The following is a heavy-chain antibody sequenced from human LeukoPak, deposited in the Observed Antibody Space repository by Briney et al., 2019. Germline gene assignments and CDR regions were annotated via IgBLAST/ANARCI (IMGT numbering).Heavy chain of an antibody. CDR1: GGSISSSSYY. CDR2: IYYSGST. Sequence: SETLSLTCTVSGGSISSSSYYWGWIRQPPGKGLEWIGSIYYSGSTYYNPSLKSRVTISVDTSKNQFSLKLSSVTAADTAVYYCARGGGVRYYYDSSGYPPFDYWGQGTLVTVSS. D-gene: IGHD3-22*01. CDR3: ARGGGVRYYYDSSGYPPFDY. V-gene: IGHV4-39*07. J-gene: IGHJ4*02.